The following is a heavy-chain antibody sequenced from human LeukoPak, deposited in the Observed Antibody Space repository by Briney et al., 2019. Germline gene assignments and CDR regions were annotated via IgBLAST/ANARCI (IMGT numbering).Heavy chain of an antibody. V-gene: IGHV2-5*02. CDR3: AHLITIFGVVIADY. CDR1: GFSITTNGVG. J-gene: IGHJ4*02. D-gene: IGHD3-3*01. CDR2: IFWDGNR. Sequence: SGPTLVNPTQTLPLTCTVTGFSITTNGVGVGWIRQAPGKALEWLAIIFWDGNRRYNSSLRSRLTITSDNSKNQVALTMTNMDPVDTATYYCAHLITIFGVVIADYWGQGTLVTVSS.